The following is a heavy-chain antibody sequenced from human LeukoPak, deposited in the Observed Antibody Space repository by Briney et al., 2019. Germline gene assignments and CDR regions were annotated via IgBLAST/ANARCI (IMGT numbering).Heavy chain of an antibody. CDR3: ARSHGDNGWFDP. D-gene: IGHD4-17*01. V-gene: IGHV4-59*08. CDR1: GGSISSYY. J-gene: IGHJ5*02. Sequence: SETLSLTCTVSGGSISSYYWTWIRQPPGKGLEWIGYVYYSGSTNYNPSLKSRVTLSVDTSKNHFSLKLTSVTAADTAVYYCARSHGDNGWFDPWGQGTLVTVSS. CDR2: VYYSGST.